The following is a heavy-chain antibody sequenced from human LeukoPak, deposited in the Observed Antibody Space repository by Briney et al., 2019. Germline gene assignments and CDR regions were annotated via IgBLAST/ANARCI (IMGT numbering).Heavy chain of an antibody. J-gene: IGHJ4*02. D-gene: IGHD3-16*01. CDR3: WRDSPYDTSI. Sequence: GGSLRLSCAASGFILNTYTITWVRQAPGKGLELVSSITNTPNYIYYADSVKGRFTISRDNANNSLYLQMDSLRAEDTAVYYCWRDSPYDTSIWGQGTLVTVSS. CDR2: ITNTPNYI. CDR1: GFILNTYT. V-gene: IGHV3-21*01.